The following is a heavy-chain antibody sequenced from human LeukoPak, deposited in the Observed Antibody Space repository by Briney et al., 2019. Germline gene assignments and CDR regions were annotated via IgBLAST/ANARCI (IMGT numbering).Heavy chain of an antibody. Sequence: ASVKVSCKSSGYTFTGYYMHRVRQAPGQGLEWMGWINPNSGSTNYAQKFQGRVTMTRDTYISTANMELSRLRSDDTAVYYCAREGVSSGRSFDYWGQGTLVTVSS. CDR2: INPNSGST. V-gene: IGHV1-2*02. CDR1: GYTFTGYY. J-gene: IGHJ4*02. CDR3: AREGVSSGRSFDY. D-gene: IGHD3-10*01.